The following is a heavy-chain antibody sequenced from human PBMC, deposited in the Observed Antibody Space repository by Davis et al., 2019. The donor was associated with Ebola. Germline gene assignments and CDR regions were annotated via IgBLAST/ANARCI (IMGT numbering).Heavy chain of an antibody. CDR2: IYPGDSDS. D-gene: IGHD5-24*01. CDR1: GFRLTNYW. V-gene: IGHV5-51*01. Sequence: KVSCKASGFRLTNYWIGWVRQVPGKGLEWMGIIYPGDSDSRYSPTFEGQVVISVDKSIRTAYLEWNSLRTSDTAMYYCVRQGDGYSPFDSWGQGTLVTVSS. J-gene: IGHJ4*02. CDR3: VRQGDGYSPFDS.